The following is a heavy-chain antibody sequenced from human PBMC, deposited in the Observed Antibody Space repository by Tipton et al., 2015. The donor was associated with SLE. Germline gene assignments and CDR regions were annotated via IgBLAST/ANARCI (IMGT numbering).Heavy chain of an antibody. J-gene: IGHJ6*03. V-gene: IGHV4-39*01. Sequence: TLSLTCTVSGGSISSSSYYWGWIRQPPGKGLEWIGSFYYSGSTYYNPSLKSRVTISVDTSKNQFSLKLSSVTAADTAVYYCASLYYYDSSGYYTYYYYYYMDVWGKGTTVTVSS. CDR1: GGSISSSSYY. CDR2: FYYSGST. D-gene: IGHD3-22*01. CDR3: ASLYYYDSSGYYTYYYYYYMDV.